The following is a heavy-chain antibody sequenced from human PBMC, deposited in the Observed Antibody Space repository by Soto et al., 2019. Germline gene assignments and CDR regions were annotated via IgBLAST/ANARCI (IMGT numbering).Heavy chain of an antibody. J-gene: IGHJ6*02. Sequence: ASVKVSCKASGYTFTSYGVSWVRQAPGQGLEWMGWISAFNGQTNYVQKVQGRVTLTTEASTSTAYMELRSLRSDDTAVYYCARGGDYYCGLDVCGQGTTVTVSS. CDR2: ISAFNGQT. CDR1: GYTFTSYG. CDR3: ARGGDYYCGLDV. V-gene: IGHV1-18*01. D-gene: IGHD3-16*01.